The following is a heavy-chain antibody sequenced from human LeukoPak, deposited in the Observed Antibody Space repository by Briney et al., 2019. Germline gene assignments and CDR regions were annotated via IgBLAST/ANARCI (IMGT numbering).Heavy chain of an antibody. J-gene: IGHJ5*02. V-gene: IGHV4-39*02. CDR3: ARDQQYQRPAGWFDP. CDR2: ISFSGST. CDR1: GGSISRSDSY. D-gene: IGHD2-2*01. Sequence: PSETLSLTCTVSGGSISRSDSYWGWIRQPPRKGLEWIGSISFSGSTYYNPSLKSRVTISIDTSKNHFSLNLSSVTAADTAVYYCARDQQYQRPAGWFDPWAREPWSPSPQ.